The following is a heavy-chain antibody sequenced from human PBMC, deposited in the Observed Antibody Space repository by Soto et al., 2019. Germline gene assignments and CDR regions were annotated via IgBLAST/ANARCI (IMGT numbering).Heavy chain of an antibody. CDR3: AKGAYDSHRSSTDF. Sequence: GGSLRLSCAASGFTFNNYAMFWFRRAPGEGLQWVSTLSGASGSPYYADSVKGRFTVSRDSSKNTLHLQMDTLRAEDTAVYYCAKGAYDSHRSSTDFWGQGTLVTVSS. J-gene: IGHJ4*02. D-gene: IGHD3-22*01. V-gene: IGHV3-23*01. CDR1: GFTFNNYA. CDR2: LSGASGSP.